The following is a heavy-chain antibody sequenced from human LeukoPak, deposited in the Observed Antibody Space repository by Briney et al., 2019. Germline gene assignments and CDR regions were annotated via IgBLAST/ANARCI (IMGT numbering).Heavy chain of an antibody. CDR1: GGSISSYY. D-gene: IGHD3-16*01. V-gene: IGHV4-59*12. Sequence: PSETLSLTCTVSGGSISSYYWSWIRQPPGKGLEWIGEIYHGGSTNYNPSLKSRVTISIDTSKNHFSLKLSSVTAADTAVYYCARAGGFFSPFGYWGQGTLVTVSS. J-gene: IGHJ4*02. CDR3: ARAGGFFSPFGY. CDR2: IYHGGST.